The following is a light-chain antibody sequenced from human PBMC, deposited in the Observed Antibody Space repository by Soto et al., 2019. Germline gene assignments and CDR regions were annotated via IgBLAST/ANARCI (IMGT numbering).Light chain of an antibody. CDR2: EVS. CDR1: SSDIGGYNY. V-gene: IGLV2-8*01. Sequence: QSALTQPPSASGSPGQSVTISCTGTSSDIGGYNYVSWYQQHPGKAPKLIIYEVSKRPSGVPDRFSGSKSGNTASLTVSGLKAEDEADYYCTSYAGSNNLVFAGGTTLTVL. CDR3: TSYAGSNNLV. J-gene: IGLJ3*02.